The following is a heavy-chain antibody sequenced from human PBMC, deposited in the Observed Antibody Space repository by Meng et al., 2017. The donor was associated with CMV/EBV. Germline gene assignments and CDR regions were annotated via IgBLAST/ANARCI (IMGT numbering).Heavy chain of an antibody. CDR1: GGSISSSSYY. D-gene: IGHD3-10*01. J-gene: IGHJ4*02. Sequence: QRRGSGPGLVKPSETLALTCTVSGGSISSSSYYWGWIRQPPGKGLEWIGSIYYSGSTYYNPSLKSRVTISVDTSKNQFSLKLSSVTAADTAVYYCVTWLWFGELSGYYFDYWGQGTLVTVSS. CDR2: IYYSGST. CDR3: VTWLWFGELSGYYFDY. V-gene: IGHV4-39*07.